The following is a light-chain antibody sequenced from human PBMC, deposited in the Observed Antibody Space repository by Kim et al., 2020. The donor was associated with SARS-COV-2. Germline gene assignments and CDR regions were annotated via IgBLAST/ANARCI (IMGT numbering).Light chain of an antibody. CDR3: QQYATSPT. V-gene: IGKV3-20*01. Sequence: LSPGERATVACRASQSVSSNYLAWYQQKPGQAPRLLIYGASSRATGIPDRFSGSGSGTDFTLTISRLEPEDFVVYFCQQYATSPTFGQGTKVDIK. CDR1: QSVSSNY. J-gene: IGKJ1*01. CDR2: GAS.